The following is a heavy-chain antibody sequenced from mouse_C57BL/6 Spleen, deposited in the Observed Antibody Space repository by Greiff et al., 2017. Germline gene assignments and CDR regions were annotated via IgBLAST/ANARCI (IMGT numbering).Heavy chain of an antibody. D-gene: IGHD4-1*01. CDR3: ASELGQDWYFDV. Sequence: QVQLQQSGPELVKPGASVKISCKASGYAFSSSWMNWVKQRPGKGLEWIGRIYPGDGDTNYNGKFKGKATLTADKSSSTAYMQLSSLTSEDSAVYVSASELGQDWYFDVSGTGTTVTVSS. CDR2: IYPGDGDT. V-gene: IGHV1-82*01. CDR1: GYAFSSSW. J-gene: IGHJ1*03.